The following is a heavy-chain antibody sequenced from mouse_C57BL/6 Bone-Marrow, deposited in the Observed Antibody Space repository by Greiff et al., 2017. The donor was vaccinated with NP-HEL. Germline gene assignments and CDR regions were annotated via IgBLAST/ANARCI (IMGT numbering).Heavy chain of an antibody. CDR1: GYTFTSYW. V-gene: IGHV1-72*01. D-gene: IGHD1-1*01. Sequence: QVQLQQPGAELVKPGASVKLSCKASGYTFTSYWMHWVKQRPGRCLEWIGRIDPNSGGTKYNEKFKSKATLTVDKPSSTAYMQLSSLTSEDSAVYYCARPYYYGSSYAWFAYWGQGTLVTVSA. CDR2: IDPNSGGT. CDR3: ARPYYYGSSYAWFAY. J-gene: IGHJ3*01.